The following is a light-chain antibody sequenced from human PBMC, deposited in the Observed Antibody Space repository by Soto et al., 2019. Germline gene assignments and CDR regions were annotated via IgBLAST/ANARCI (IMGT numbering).Light chain of an antibody. J-gene: IGLJ1*01. Sequence: SYELTQPPSVSVSPGQTASITCSGDKLGDKYACWYQQKPGQSPVLVIYQASKRPSGIPERFSGSNSGNTATLTISGTQAMDEADYYCQAWDSSTVFGTGTKVTVL. V-gene: IGLV3-1*01. CDR1: KLGDKY. CDR3: QAWDSSTV. CDR2: QAS.